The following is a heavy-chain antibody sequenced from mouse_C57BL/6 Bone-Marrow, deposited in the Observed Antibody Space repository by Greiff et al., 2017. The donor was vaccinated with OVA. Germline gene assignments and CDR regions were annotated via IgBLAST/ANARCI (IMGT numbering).Heavy chain of an antibody. CDR3: ARGKLRCFAY. V-gene: IGHV5-4*01. Sequence: VQLKESGGGLVKPGGSLKLSCAASGFTFSSYAMSWVRQTPEKRLEWVATISDGGSYTYYPDNVKGRFTISRDNAKNNLYLQMSHLKSEDTAMYYCARGKLRCFAYWGQGTLVTVSA. D-gene: IGHD1-1*01. J-gene: IGHJ3*01. CDR2: ISDGGSYT. CDR1: GFTFSSYA.